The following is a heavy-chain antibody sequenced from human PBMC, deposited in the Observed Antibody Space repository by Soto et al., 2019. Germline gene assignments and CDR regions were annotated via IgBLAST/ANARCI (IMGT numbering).Heavy chain of an antibody. Sequence: QVQLQESGPGLVKPSETLSLTCTVSGGSISTYYWSWLRQPPGKGLEWIGYVFPSGTTSYNPSLQSRVTISVDTSTNQFSLRLSSVTAADTAVYYCARDRRVARFGDPYPFYYYYYMDVWGKGTTVTVSS. CDR1: GGSISTYY. V-gene: IGHV4-59*01. CDR2: VFPSGTT. J-gene: IGHJ6*03. CDR3: ARDRRVARFGDPYPFYYYYYMDV. D-gene: IGHD3-10*01.